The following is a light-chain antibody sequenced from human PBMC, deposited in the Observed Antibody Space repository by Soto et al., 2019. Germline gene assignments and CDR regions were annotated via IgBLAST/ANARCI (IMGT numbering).Light chain of an antibody. CDR3: QQTYTTPPT. CDR2: AAS. J-gene: IGKJ1*01. Sequence: DIQMTQSPSSLSASVGDRVTITCRASQSISRYSNWYQQKPGKAPKLLIYAASNLQNGVPSRFSGSGSGTDFTLIISSLQPEDFATYYCQQTYTTPPTFGQGTKVEIK. CDR1: QSISRY. V-gene: IGKV1-39*01.